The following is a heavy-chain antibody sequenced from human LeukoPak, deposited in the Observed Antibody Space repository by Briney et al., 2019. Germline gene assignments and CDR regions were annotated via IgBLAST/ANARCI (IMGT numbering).Heavy chain of an antibody. CDR2: ISSSNSYM. V-gene: IGHV3-21*01. CDR1: GFTFSSYS. D-gene: IGHD6-19*01. Sequence: GGSLRLSCAASGFTFSSYSMNWVRQAPGKGLEWVSSISSSNSYMYYADSVKGRFTISRDNAKNSLYLQMNSLRAEDTAVCYCARDYFAVANNGDGFDIWDQGTMVTISS. CDR3: ARDYFAVANNGDGFDI. J-gene: IGHJ3*02.